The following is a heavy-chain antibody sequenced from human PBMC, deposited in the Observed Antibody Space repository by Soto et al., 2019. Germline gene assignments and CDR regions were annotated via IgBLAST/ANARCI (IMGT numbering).Heavy chain of an antibody. Sequence: GGSLRLSCAASGFTFSIYAMSWVRQAPGKGLEWVSSIGGSGATTYHADSVKGRFTIARDNSKNILYLQMNSLRAEDTAVYYCARDRSVAVAGPGWFDPWGQGT. J-gene: IGHJ5*02. CDR2: IGGSGATT. V-gene: IGHV3-23*01. CDR1: GFTFSIYA. D-gene: IGHD6-19*01. CDR3: ARDRSVAVAGPGWFDP.